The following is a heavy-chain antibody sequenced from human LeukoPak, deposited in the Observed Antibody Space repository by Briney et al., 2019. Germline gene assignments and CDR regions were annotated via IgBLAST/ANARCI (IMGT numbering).Heavy chain of an antibody. CDR2: IDPNSGNT. Sequence: ASVKVSCKASGYTFSSYEPTYEINWVRQATGQGLEWMGRIDPNSGNTGYAPKFQGRVTITADESTSTAYMELSSLRSEDTAVYYCARQDFYDSSAQYWGQGTLVSVSS. D-gene: IGHD3-22*01. V-gene: IGHV1-8*03. J-gene: IGHJ4*02. CDR3: ARQDFYDSSAQY. CDR1: GYTFSSYE.